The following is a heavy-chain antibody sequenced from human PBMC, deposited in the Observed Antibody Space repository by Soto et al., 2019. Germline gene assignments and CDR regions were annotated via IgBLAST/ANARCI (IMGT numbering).Heavy chain of an antibody. CDR2: ISSSSSYI. Sequence: GGSLRLSCAASGFTFSSYSMNWVRQAPGKGLEWVSSISSSSSYIYYADSVKGRFTISRDNSKNTLYLQMNSLRAEDTAVYYCAKVSGATMIVVVIDYWGQGTLVTVSS. J-gene: IGHJ4*02. CDR1: GFTFSSYS. CDR3: AKVSGATMIVVVIDY. V-gene: IGHV3-21*04. D-gene: IGHD3-22*01.